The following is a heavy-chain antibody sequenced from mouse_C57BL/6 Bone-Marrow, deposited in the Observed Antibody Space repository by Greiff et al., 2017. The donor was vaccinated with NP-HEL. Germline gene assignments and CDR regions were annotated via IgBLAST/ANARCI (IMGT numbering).Heavy chain of an antibody. Sequence: VQLKQSGPGLVKPSQSLSLTCSVTGYSITSGYYWNWIRQFPGNKLEWMGYISYDGSNNYNPSLKNRISITRDTSKNQFFLKLNSVTTEDTATYYCARGYYYGSSYHMDYWGQGTSVTVSS. J-gene: IGHJ4*01. V-gene: IGHV3-6*01. D-gene: IGHD1-1*01. CDR1: GYSITSGYY. CDR3: ARGYYYGSSYHMDY. CDR2: ISYDGSN.